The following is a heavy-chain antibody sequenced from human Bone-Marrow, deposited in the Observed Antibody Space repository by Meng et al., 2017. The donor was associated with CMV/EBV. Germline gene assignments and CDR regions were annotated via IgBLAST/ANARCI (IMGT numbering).Heavy chain of an antibody. V-gene: IGHV3-53*01. Sequence: GESLMISCAASGFTVSSNYMSWVRQAPGKGLECVSVIYSAGSTYYADSVKGRFTIPRDNSKNTLYLQMNSLRAEDTAVDYCARDSPDYGDYLFDYWGQRLLVTVSS. CDR1: GFTVSSNY. CDR3: ARDSPDYGDYLFDY. D-gene: IGHD4-17*01. CDR2: IYSAGST. J-gene: IGHJ4*02.